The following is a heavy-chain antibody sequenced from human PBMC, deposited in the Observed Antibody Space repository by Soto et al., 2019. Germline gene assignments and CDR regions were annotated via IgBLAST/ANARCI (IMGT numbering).Heavy chain of an antibody. CDR3: AKDLVSPIVVPAAMKWFYMDV. D-gene: IGHD2-2*01. V-gene: IGHV3-30*18. J-gene: IGHJ6*03. Sequence: GGSLRLSCAASGFTFSSYGMHWVRQAPGKGLEWVAVISYDGSNKYYADSVKGRFTISRDNSKNTLYLQMNSLRAEDTAVYYCAKDLVSPIVVPAAMKWFYMDVWGKGTTVTVSS. CDR1: GFTFSSYG. CDR2: ISYDGSNK.